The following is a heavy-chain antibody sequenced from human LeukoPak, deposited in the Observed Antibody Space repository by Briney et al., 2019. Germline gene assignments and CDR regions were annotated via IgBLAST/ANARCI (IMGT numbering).Heavy chain of an antibody. D-gene: IGHD5-18*01. CDR3: TSGDMWLPLSSSREG. J-gene: IGHJ4*02. CDR2: ITGSAGST. V-gene: IGHV3-23*01. Sequence: PGGSLRLSCAASGFTFSYYSMSWVRQAPGKGLEWVSGITGSAGSTHYADSVKGRFTISRDNTKNTLYLQMNSLRAEDTAIYYCTSGDMWLPLSSSREGGGQGTLVTVSS. CDR1: GFTFSYYS.